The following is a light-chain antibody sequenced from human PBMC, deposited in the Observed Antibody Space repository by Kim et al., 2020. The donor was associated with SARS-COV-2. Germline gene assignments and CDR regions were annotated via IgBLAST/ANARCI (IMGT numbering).Light chain of an antibody. V-gene: IGKV3-20*01. CDR2: GVS. Sequence: EVVLTQSPGTLSLSPGERATLSCRASQSISSDFLAWYQQKPGQAPRLLLYGVSRRAAAIPDRFSGSGSGTDFTLTISRLEPEDFAVYYCQQYGSSPTFGGGTRVEIK. J-gene: IGKJ4*01. CDR1: QSISSDF. CDR3: QQYGSSPT.